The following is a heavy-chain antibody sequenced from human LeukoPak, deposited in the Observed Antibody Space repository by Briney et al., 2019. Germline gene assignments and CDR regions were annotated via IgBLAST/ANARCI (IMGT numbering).Heavy chain of an antibody. J-gene: IGHJ4*02. Sequence: GGSLRLSCAASGFTFSSYGMHWVRQAPGKGLEWVAFIRYDGSNKYYADSVKGRFTISRDNAKHSLYLQMNSLRAEDTAVYYCARDYSNRFDYWGQGTLVTVSS. CDR3: ARDYSNRFDY. D-gene: IGHD4-11*01. CDR1: GFTFSSYG. V-gene: IGHV3-30*02. CDR2: IRYDGSNK.